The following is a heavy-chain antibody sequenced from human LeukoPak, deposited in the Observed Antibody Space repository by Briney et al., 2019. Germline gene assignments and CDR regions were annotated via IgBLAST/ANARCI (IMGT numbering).Heavy chain of an antibody. V-gene: IGHV3-33*01. Sequence: GGSLRLSCVASGFSFSNYGMHWVRQAPGKGLEWVALMWYDGSNKHYADSVKGRFTISRDNSKNTLFLQMSSLRDEDSAVYYCARYCSGGSCYSGMDVWGQGTTVTVSS. CDR3: ARYCSGGSCYSGMDV. CDR2: MWYDGSNK. J-gene: IGHJ6*02. CDR1: GFSFSNYG. D-gene: IGHD2-15*01.